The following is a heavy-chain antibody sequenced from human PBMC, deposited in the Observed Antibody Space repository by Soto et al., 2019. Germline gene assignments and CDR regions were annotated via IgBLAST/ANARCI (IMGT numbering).Heavy chain of an antibody. CDR3: SRGGVYCSGGNGIYYYSMDV. CDR1: GGSISSGCYS. Sequence: SETLSLTGAVSGGSISSGCYSWSWIRQPPGKGLEWIGYIYHSGSTYYNPSLKSRVTISVDRSKNQFSLKLSSVTAADTAVYYFSRGGVYCSGGNGIYYYSMDVCGQGTTVTVSS. J-gene: IGHJ6*02. D-gene: IGHD2-15*01. V-gene: IGHV4-30-2*01. CDR2: IYHSGST.